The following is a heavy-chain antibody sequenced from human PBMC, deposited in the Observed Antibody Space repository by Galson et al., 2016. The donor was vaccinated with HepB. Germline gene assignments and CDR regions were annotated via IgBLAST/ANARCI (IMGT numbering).Heavy chain of an antibody. V-gene: IGHV3-23*01. CDR3: AKGGQWPLGGAGWFDP. J-gene: IGHJ5*02. Sequence: SLRLSCAASGFTFSSYAMSWVRQAPGQGLEWVSTISGSGATTSVADSVKGRFTMSRDNSKNTLYLQMNSLRVEDTAIYYCAKGGQWPLGGAGWFDPWGQGTLVSVSS. CDR1: GFTFSSYA. CDR2: ISGSGATT. D-gene: IGHD6-19*01.